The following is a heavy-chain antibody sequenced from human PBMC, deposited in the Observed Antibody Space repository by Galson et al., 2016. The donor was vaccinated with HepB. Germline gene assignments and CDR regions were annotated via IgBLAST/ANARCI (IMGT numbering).Heavy chain of an antibody. V-gene: IGHV1-58*02. J-gene: IGHJ4*02. CDR2: IVFGSGNT. D-gene: IGHD1-26*01. CDR3: AMDRLGGLNY. CDR1: GFNFGSKA. Sequence: SVKVSCKASGFNFGSKAIHWVRQARGQHLEWIGWIVFGSGNTNFAQDLQERVTFARDISTNTVHMDLGGLTSDDTAVYYCAMDRLGGLNYGDQGTQVTVS.